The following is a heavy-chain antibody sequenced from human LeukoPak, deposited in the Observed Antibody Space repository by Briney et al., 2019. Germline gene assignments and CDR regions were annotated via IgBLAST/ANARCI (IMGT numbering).Heavy chain of an antibody. CDR3: ARDRQCGY. J-gene: IGHJ4*02. D-gene: IGHD2-21*01. Sequence: PAASVKVSCKASGYTLTSDGISWVRQAPGQGLEWMGWISTYNGNTNYAPKLQGRPTMTTDTSTSTAYMQLRSLRSDDTAVYYCARDRQCGYWGQGTLVTVSS. CDR1: GYTLTSDG. V-gene: IGHV1-18*01. CDR2: ISTYNGNT.